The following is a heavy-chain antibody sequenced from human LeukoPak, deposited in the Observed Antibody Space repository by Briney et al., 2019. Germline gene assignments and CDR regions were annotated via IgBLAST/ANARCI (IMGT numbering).Heavy chain of an antibody. D-gene: IGHD1-26*01. CDR1: GGSIGSYY. J-gene: IGHJ4*02. CDR3: ARGELRVYFDY. Sequence: SETLSLTCTVSGGSIGSYYWSWIRQPPGKGLEWIGYIYYSGSTNYNPSLKSRVTISVDTSKNQFSLKLSSVTAADTAVYYCARGELRVYFDYWGQGTLVTVSS. CDR2: IYYSGST. V-gene: IGHV4-59*01.